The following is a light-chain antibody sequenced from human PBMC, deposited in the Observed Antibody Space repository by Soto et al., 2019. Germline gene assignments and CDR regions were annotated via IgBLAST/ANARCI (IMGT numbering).Light chain of an antibody. CDR3: AAWDDSLKGV. CDR2: SND. V-gene: IGLV1-44*01. J-gene: IGLJ3*02. Sequence: QLVLTQPPSASGTPGQRVTISCSGRTSNIGSNTVNWYQQLPGRAPKLLIYSNDQRSSGVPDRFSGSKSGTSASLAISGLQSEDEGDYYCAAWDDSLKGVFGGGTKLTVL. CDR1: TSNIGSNT.